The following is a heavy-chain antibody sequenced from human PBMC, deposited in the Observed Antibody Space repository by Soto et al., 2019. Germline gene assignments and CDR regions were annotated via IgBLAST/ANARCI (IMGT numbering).Heavy chain of an antibody. J-gene: IGHJ6*02. CDR2: ISSSSSYI. V-gene: IGHV3-21*01. D-gene: IGHD5-18*01. CDR1: GFTFSSYS. CDR3: ASGYSYGRDYYYGMDV. Sequence: PGGSLRLSCAAFGFTFSSYSMNWVRQAPGKGLEWVSSISSSSSYIYYADSVKGRFTISRDNAKNSLYLQMNSLRAEDTVVYYCASGYSYGRDYYYGMDVWGQGTTVTVSS.